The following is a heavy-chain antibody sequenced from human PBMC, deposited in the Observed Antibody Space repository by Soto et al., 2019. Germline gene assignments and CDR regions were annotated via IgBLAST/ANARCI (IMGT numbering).Heavy chain of an antibody. CDR3: ARPRLTDVRVVVGSYNGMDV. V-gene: IGHV5-51*01. J-gene: IGHJ6*02. Sequence: PGESLKISCKGFGYTFTSYWIGWVRQMPGKGLEWMGIIYPGDSDTRYSPSFRGQVTISADKSISTAYLQWSSLKASDTAMYYCARPRLTDVRVVVGSYNGMDVWGQGTTVTVSS. D-gene: IGHD3-10*02. CDR1: GYTFTSYW. CDR2: IYPGDSDT.